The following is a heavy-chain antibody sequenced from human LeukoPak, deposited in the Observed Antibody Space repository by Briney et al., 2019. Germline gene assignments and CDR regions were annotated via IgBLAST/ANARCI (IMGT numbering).Heavy chain of an antibody. CDR2: IIPILGIA. V-gene: IGHV1-69*04. D-gene: IGHD2/OR15-2a*01. CDR3: ARASLWGVNHFDY. Sequence: GSSVKVSYKASGGTFSSYAISWVRQAPGQGLEWMGRIIPILGIANYAQKFQGRVTITADKSTSTAYMELSSLRSEDTAVYYCARASLWGVNHFDYWGQGTLVTVSS. J-gene: IGHJ4*02. CDR1: GGTFSSYA.